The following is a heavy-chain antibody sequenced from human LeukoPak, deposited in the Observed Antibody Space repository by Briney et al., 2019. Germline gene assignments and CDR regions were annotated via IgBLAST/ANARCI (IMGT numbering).Heavy chain of an antibody. CDR2: INPNSGGT. V-gene: IGHV1-2*02. CDR3: ARVGSIAVAGTSY. J-gene: IGHJ4*02. D-gene: IGHD6-19*01. Sequence: ASMKVSCKASGYSFISYGIAWVRQAPGQGLEWMGWINPNSGGTNYAQKFQGRVTMTRDTSISTAYMELSRLRSDDTAVYYCARVGSIAVAGTSYWGQGTLVTVSS. CDR1: GYSFISYG.